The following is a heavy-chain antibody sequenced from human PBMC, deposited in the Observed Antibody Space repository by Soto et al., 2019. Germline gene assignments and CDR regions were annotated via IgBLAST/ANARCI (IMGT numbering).Heavy chain of an antibody. CDR2: ISGSGGST. D-gene: IGHD3-10*01. J-gene: IGHJ6*02. CDR1: GFPFSSYA. V-gene: IGHV3-23*01. CDR3: AKGRESGSGSYYYYYYGMDV. Sequence: GGSLRVSCAASGFPFSSYAMSWVRQAPGKGLEWVSAISGSGGSTYYADSVKGRFTISRDNSKNTLYLQMNSLRAEDTAVYYCAKGRESGSGSYYYYYYGMDVWGQGTTVTVSS.